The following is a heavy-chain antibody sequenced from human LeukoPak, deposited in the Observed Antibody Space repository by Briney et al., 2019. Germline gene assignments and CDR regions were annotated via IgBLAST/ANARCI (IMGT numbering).Heavy chain of an antibody. CDR3: AKDPGIGDQLG. CDR2: ISGSGGST. J-gene: IGHJ4*02. V-gene: IGHV3-23*01. D-gene: IGHD7-27*01. Sequence: GGSLRLSCAASGFTFSSYAMSWVRQAPGKGLEWVSAISGSGGSTYYADSVKGRFAISRDNSKNTLYLQMNSLRAEDTAVYYCAKDPGIGDQLGWGQGTLVTVSS. CDR1: GFTFSSYA.